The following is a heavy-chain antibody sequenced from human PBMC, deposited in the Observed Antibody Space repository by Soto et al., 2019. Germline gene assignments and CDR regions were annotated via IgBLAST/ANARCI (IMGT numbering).Heavy chain of an antibody. D-gene: IGHD3-3*01. CDR3: ARFTIFGVVIPFDY. J-gene: IGHJ4*02. V-gene: IGHV1-3*01. Sequence: QVQLVQSGAEVKKPGASVKVSCKASGYTFTSYAMHWVRQAPGQRLEWMGWINAGNGNTKYSQKFQGRVTITRDTSASTACMELSSLRSEDTAVYYCARFTIFGVVIPFDYWGQGTLVTGSS. CDR1: GYTFTSYA. CDR2: INAGNGNT.